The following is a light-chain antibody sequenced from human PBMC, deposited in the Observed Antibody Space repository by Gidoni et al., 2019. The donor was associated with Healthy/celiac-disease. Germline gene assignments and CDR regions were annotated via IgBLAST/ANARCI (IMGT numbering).Light chain of an antibody. V-gene: IGLV2-14*01. CDR2: EVS. CDR3: SSYTSSITPVV. CDR1: SSDVGGYNY. J-gene: IGLJ2*01. Sequence: QSALPQPASVSVSPGQSITISCTGTSSDVGGYNYVSWYQQHPGKTPKLIIYEVSNRPAGVSNRFSGSKSDNTASLTISGLQAENEADYYCSSYTSSITPVVFGGGTKLTVL.